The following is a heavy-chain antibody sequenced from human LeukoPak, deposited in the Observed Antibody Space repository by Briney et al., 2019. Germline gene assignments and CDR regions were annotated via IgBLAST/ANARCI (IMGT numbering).Heavy chain of an antibody. CDR3: ARGRYCSSTSCYIDY. V-gene: IGHV3-23*01. Sequence: PGGSLRLSCAASGFSFSGYAMGWVRQAPGKGLEWVSSISGSGDSSYYADSVKGRFTVSRDNSRNTQYLQMNSLRVEDTAVYYCARGRYCSSTSCYIDYWGQGTLVTVSP. J-gene: IGHJ4*02. CDR1: GFSFSGYA. CDR2: ISGSGDSS. D-gene: IGHD2-2*02.